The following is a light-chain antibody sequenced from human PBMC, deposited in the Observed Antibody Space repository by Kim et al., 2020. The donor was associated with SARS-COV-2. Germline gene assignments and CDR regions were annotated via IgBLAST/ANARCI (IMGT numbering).Light chain of an antibody. CDR2: DAS. J-gene: IGKJ1*01. CDR1: QSISSY. CDR3: QQRSTWPPWT. Sequence: SPGESATLSCRTSQSISSYLAWYQQKPGQAPRLLIYDASNRATGIPARFSGSGSGTDFTLTISSLEPEDFAVYYCQQRSTWPPWTFGQGTKVDIK. V-gene: IGKV3-11*01.